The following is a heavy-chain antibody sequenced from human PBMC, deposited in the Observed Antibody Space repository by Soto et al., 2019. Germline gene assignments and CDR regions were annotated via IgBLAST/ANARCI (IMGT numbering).Heavy chain of an antibody. V-gene: IGHV1-18*01. D-gene: IGHD3-10*01. Sequence: QVQLVQSGAEVKEPGASVKVSCKTSGYIFTSYGISWVRQAPGQGLEWVGRISAFNGNTNHAQKRQGTVTMTTDTSTSLPYLELRSMRSVATAVYYCGSDGASCRPAEFDHWSQGTLFTVSS. CDR3: GSDGASCRPAEFDH. CDR2: ISAFNGNT. J-gene: IGHJ4*02. CDR1: GYIFTSYG.